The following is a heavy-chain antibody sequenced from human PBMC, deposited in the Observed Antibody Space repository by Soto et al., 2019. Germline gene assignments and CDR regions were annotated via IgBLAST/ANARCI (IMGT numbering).Heavy chain of an antibody. Sequence: SETLSLTCTVSGGSISSYYWSWIRQPPGKGLEWIGYIYYSGSTNYNPSLKSRVTISVDTSKNQFSLKLSSVTAADTAVYYCARGGDYDSSGYYLESTQYYFDYWGQGTLVTVSS. J-gene: IGHJ4*02. V-gene: IGHV4-59*08. CDR3: ARGGDYDSSGYYLESTQYYFDY. CDR1: GGSISSYY. CDR2: IYYSGST. D-gene: IGHD3-22*01.